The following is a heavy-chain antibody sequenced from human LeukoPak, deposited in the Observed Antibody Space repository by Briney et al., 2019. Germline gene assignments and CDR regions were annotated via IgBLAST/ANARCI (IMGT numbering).Heavy chain of an antibody. CDR2: INQSVST. J-gene: IGHJ4*02. CDR1: GGSFSGYY. Sequence: PSETLSLTCAVYGGSFSGYYWSWTRHPPGKGLEWIGEINQSVSTNYNPSLKSRVTISVDTSKNQFPLRLPSVTATDTAVYYCARQTGSGLFILPGGQGTLVTVSS. V-gene: IGHV4-34*01. CDR3: ARQTGSGLFILP. D-gene: IGHD3/OR15-3a*01.